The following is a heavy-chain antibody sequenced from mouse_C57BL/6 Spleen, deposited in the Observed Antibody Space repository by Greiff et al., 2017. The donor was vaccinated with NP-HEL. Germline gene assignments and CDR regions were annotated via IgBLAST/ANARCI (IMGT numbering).Heavy chain of an antibody. J-gene: IGHJ4*01. Sequence: VQLKQSGPELVKPGASVKISCKASGYSFTDYNMNWVKQSNGKSLEWIGVINPNYGTTSYNQKFKGKATLTVDQSSSTAYMQLNSLTSEDSAVYYCAPSYYGSRRAMDYWGQGTSVTVSS. D-gene: IGHD1-1*01. CDR1: GYSFTDYN. V-gene: IGHV1-39*01. CDR3: APSYYGSRRAMDY. CDR2: INPNYGTT.